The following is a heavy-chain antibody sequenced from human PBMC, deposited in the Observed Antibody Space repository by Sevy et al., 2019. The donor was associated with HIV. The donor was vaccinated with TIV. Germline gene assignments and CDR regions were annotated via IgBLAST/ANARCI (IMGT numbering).Heavy chain of an antibody. J-gene: IGHJ5*01. D-gene: IGHD5-18*01. CDR1: GFPFGSHS. CDR3: AKDRRRGYSFGLDS. CDR2: ISYDGDNK. V-gene: IGHV3-30*18. Sequence: GGSLRLSCVGSGFPFGSHSMHWVRQVPGKGLEWVAVISYDGDNKYYADSVKGRFTISRDNSKNTLFLQMNSLRGDDTAVYYCAKDRRRGYSFGLDSWGQGTLVTVSS.